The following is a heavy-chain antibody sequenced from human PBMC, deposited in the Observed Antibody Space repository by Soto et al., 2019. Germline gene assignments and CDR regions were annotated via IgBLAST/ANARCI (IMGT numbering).Heavy chain of an antibody. CDR1: RVSIASGGYY. CDR3: ARLIALPTMTTFDS. V-gene: IGHV4-31*03. Sequence: QAQLQESGPGLVQPSQTLFLTCTVSRVSIASGGYYWSWIRQHPGKGLEWLGTVFYTGTTFYNTSLGSRLTTSPNALKSKFFLKQTTATAADTGLYSCARLIALPTMTTFDSWGQGVLVTVSS. J-gene: IGHJ4*02. D-gene: IGHD1-1*01. CDR2: VFYTGTT.